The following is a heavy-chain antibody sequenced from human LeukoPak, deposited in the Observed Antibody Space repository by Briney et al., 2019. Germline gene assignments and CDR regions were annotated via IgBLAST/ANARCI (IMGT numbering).Heavy chain of an antibody. CDR3: ARLIGYCSSTSCRPKYNWFDP. Sequence: PSETLSLTCTVVGGAINRRNYYWGWIRQSPGKGLEWIGGTYYSGSVNNNPSLQSRVTISVDTSRNQFSLKLSSVTAADTAVYYCARLIGYCSSTSCRPKYNWFDPWGQGTLVTVSS. CDR2: TYYSGSV. D-gene: IGHD2-2*01. J-gene: IGHJ5*02. CDR1: GGAINRRNYY. V-gene: IGHV4-39*01.